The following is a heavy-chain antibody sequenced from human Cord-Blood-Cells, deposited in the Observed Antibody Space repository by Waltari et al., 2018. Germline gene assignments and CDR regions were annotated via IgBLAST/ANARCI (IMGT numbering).Heavy chain of an antibody. J-gene: IGHJ2*01. CDR2: IYHSGST. CDR3: AREDQLRGFDL. Sequence: QVQLQESGPGLVKPSETLSLTCTVSGYSISSGYYWGWIRQPPGKGLEWIGSIYHSGSTDYNPSLKSRVTISVDTSKNQFSLKLSSVTAADTAVYYCAREDQLRGFDLWGRGTLVTVSS. V-gene: IGHV4-38-2*02. CDR1: GYSISSGYY. D-gene: IGHD4-17*01.